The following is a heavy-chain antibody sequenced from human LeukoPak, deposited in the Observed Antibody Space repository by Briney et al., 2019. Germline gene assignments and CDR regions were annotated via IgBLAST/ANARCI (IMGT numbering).Heavy chain of an antibody. V-gene: IGHV3-33*01. D-gene: IGHD3-10*01. Sequence: PGGSLRLSCAASGFTFSSYDMHWVRQAPGKGLEWVAVIWYDGSNKYYADSVKGRFTISRDNSKNTLYLQMDSLRAEDTAVYYCARDSSPSYGSGSYFERKDYWGQGTLVTVSS. CDR2: IWYDGSNK. J-gene: IGHJ4*02. CDR3: ARDSSPSYGSGSYFERKDY. CDR1: GFTFSSYD.